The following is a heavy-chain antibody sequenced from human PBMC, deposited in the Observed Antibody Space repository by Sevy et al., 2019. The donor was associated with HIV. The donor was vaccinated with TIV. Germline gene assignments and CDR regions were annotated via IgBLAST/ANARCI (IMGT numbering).Heavy chain of an antibody. D-gene: IGHD3-10*01. V-gene: IGHV3-21*01. CDR1: GFTFSSYS. Sequence: GGSLRLSCAASGFTFSSYSMNWVRQAPGKGLEWVSSISSSSSYIYYADSVKGRFTISKDNAKNSLYLQMNSLRAEDTAVYYCARDSGEGAFDIWGQGTMVTVSS. CDR3: ARDSGEGAFDI. CDR2: ISSSSSYI. J-gene: IGHJ3*02.